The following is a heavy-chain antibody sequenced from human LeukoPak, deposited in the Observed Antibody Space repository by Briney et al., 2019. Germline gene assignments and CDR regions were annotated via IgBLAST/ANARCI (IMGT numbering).Heavy chain of an antibody. CDR1: GFTFSSYA. CDR2: ISGSGGST. CDR3: ATQPPLGGFYTVDY. D-gene: IGHD3-3*01. V-gene: IGHV3-23*01. Sequence: GGSLRLSCAASGFTFSSYAMSWVRQAPGKGLEWVSGISGSGGSTYYADSVKGRFTISRDNPKNTLYVQMNSLRAEDTAVYYCATQPPLGGFYTVDYWGQGALVTVSS. J-gene: IGHJ4*02.